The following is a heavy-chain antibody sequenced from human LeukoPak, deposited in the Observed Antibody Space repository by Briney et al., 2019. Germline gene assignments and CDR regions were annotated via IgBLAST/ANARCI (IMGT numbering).Heavy chain of an antibody. Sequence: SETLSLTCAVYGGSFGGYYWSWIRQPPGKGLEWIGEINHSGSTNYNPSLKSRVTISVDTSKNQFSLKLSSVTAADTAVYYCARGRVWWDIVVVPAASTINWFDPWGQGTLVTVSS. V-gene: IGHV4-34*01. CDR2: INHSGST. CDR1: GGSFGGYY. D-gene: IGHD2-2*01. CDR3: ARGRVWWDIVVVPAASTINWFDP. J-gene: IGHJ5*02.